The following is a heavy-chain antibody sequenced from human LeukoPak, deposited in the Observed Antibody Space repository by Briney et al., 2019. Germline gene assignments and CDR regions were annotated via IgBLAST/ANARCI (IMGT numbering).Heavy chain of an antibody. CDR3: ARDLFCSYGVCPV. Sequence: GGSLRLSCVASGFTFSSYWMTWVRQAPGKGLEWVANINQDGSEKYYVDSVKGRFTISRDNAKNSLFLQMNSLRADDTAVYYCARDLFCSYGVCPVWGQGTTVTVSS. CDR1: GFTFSSYW. D-gene: IGHD2-8*01. V-gene: IGHV3-7*01. J-gene: IGHJ6*02. CDR2: INQDGSEK.